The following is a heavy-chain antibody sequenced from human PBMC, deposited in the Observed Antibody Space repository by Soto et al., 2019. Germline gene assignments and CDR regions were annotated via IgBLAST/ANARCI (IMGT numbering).Heavy chain of an antibody. J-gene: IGHJ5*02. CDR2: IYATGTT. V-gene: IGHV4-4*07. CDR3: VRAGTKTSRDWFDP. Sequence: SETLSLTCTVSGASISGFYWRWIRKSAGKGLEWIGRIYATGTTDYNPSLKSRVMMSVDTSKKQFSLKLRSVTAADTAVHYCVRAGTKTSRDWFDPWGQGISVTVS. CDR1: GASISGFY. D-gene: IGHD1-1*01.